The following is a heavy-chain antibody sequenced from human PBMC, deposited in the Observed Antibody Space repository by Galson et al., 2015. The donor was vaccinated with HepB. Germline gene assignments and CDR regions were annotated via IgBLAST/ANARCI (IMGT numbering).Heavy chain of an antibody. D-gene: IGHD4-11*01. V-gene: IGHV3-23*01. Sequence: SLRLSCAASGFTFSDYAMTWVRQAPGKGPEWVSSISRTGGNTFNADSVQGWFTISRDTPKNTLHLQMNSLRVDDTAVYYCAKGPRGDYINSPPNWSDTWGQGTLVTVSS. J-gene: IGHJ5*02. CDR2: ISRTGGNT. CDR1: GFTFSDYA. CDR3: AKGPRGDYINSPPNWSDT.